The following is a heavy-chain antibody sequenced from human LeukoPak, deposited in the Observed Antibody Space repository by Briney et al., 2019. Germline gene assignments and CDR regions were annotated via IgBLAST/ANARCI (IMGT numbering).Heavy chain of an antibody. CDR3: ARDRGGTVMVYTRGKDYYYMDV. V-gene: IGHV3-49*04. D-gene: IGHD2-8*01. CDR2: IRSKIYGGTP. CDR1: GFTFGDYA. J-gene: IGHJ6*03. Sequence: GGSLRLSCTASGFTFGDYAMTWVRQAPGKGLEWVGFIRSKIYGGTPEYAASVKGRFTISRDDSKGIAYLQMNSLRAEDTAVYYCARDRGGTVMVYTRGKDYYYMDVWGKGTTVTVSS.